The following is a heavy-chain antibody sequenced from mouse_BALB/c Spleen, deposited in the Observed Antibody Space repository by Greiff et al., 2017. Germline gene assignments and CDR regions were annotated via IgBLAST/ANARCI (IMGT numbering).Heavy chain of an antibody. CDR1: GFTFSDYY. CDR3: ARAAYYGRYYAMDY. CDR2: ISDGGSYT. V-gene: IGHV5-4*02. D-gene: IGHD2-10*01. Sequence: EVQGVESGGGLVKPGGSLKLSCAASGFTFSDYYMYWVRQTPEKRLEWVATISDGGSYTYYPDSVKGRFTISRDNAKNNLYLQMSSLKSEDTAMYYCARAAYYGRYYAMDYWGQGTSVTVSS. J-gene: IGHJ4*01.